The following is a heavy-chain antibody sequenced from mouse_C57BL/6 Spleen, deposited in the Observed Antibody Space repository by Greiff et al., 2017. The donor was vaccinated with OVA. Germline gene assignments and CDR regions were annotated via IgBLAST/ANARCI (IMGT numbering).Heavy chain of an antibody. Sequence: EVQRVESGGGLVKPGGSLKLSCAASGFTFSDYGMHWVRQAPEKGLEWVAYISSGSSTIYYADTVKGRFTISRDNAKNTLFLQMTSLRSEDTAMYYCARDYGNYDYAMDYWGQGTSVTVSS. J-gene: IGHJ4*01. CDR2: ISSGSSTI. CDR3: ARDYGNYDYAMDY. V-gene: IGHV5-17*01. CDR1: GFTFSDYG. D-gene: IGHD2-1*01.